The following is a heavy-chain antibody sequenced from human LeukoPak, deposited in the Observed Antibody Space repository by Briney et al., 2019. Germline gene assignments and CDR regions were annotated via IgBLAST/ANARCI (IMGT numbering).Heavy chain of an antibody. Sequence: ASVKVSCKASGYTFIAYYIHWVRQAPGQGLEWMGCINPNTGGTNYAQKFQGRVTMTRDTSISTAYMELSRLTSDDTAMYYCAKKEGYWSGGGFYRFEYWGQRTLVSVSS. D-gene: IGHD2-15*01. V-gene: IGHV1-2*02. CDR3: AKKEGYWSGGGFYRFEY. J-gene: IGHJ4*01. CDR2: INPNTGGT. CDR1: GYTFIAYY.